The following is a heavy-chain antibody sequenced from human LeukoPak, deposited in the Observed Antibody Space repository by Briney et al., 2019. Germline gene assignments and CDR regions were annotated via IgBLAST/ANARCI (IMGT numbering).Heavy chain of an antibody. V-gene: IGHV3-30-3*01. CDR1: GFTFSSYA. Sequence: PGRSLRLSCAASGFTFSSYAMHWVRQAPGKGLEWVAVISYDGSNKYYADSVKGRFTISRDNSKNTLYLQMNSLRAEDTAVYYCAREKVPAAILGEYYYYGMDVWGQGTTVTVSS. D-gene: IGHD2-2*02. CDR2: ISYDGSNK. CDR3: AREKVPAAILGEYYYYGMDV. J-gene: IGHJ6*02.